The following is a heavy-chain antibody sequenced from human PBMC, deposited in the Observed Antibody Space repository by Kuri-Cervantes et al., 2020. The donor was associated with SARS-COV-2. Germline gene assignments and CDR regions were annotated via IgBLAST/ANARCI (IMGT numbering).Heavy chain of an antibody. J-gene: IGHJ5*02. CDR1: GGSISSYY. V-gene: IGHV4-59*01. Sequence: SETLSLTCTVSGGSISSYYWSWIRQPPGKGLEWIGYIYYSGSTNYNPSLKSRVTISVDTSKNQFSLKLSSVTAADTAVYYCARELGLTTVNWFDPWGQGTLVTVSP. D-gene: IGHD4-17*01. CDR3: ARELGLTTVNWFDP. CDR2: IYYSGST.